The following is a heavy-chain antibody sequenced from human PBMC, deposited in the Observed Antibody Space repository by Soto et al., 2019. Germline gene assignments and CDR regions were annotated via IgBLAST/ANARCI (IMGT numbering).Heavy chain of an antibody. D-gene: IGHD3-10*01. V-gene: IGHV4-59*01. CDR2: IYYSGST. J-gene: IGHJ6*03. Sequence: TLSLTCTVSGGSISSYYWSWIRQPPGKGLEWIGYIYYSGSTNYNPSLKSRVTISVDTSKNQFSLKLSSVTAADTAVYYCARGRVLNYYYYYYMDVWGKGTTVTVSS. CDR1: GGSISSYY. CDR3: ARGRVLNYYYYYYMDV.